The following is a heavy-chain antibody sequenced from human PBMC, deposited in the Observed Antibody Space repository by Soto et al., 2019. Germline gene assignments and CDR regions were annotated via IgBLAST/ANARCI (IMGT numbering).Heavy chain of an antibody. CDR2: IKQDGSEK. J-gene: IGHJ6*02. CDR3: ARIASAGRGWDV. CDR1: GFTFSNYW. D-gene: IGHD6-13*01. V-gene: IGHV3-7*01. Sequence: EVQLVESGGGLVQPGGSLRLSCADFGFTFSNYWMSWVRQAPVKGLEWVGNIKQDGSEKNYVDSVKGRFTISRDNAKNSLYLQMNSLRAEDTAVYYCARIASAGRGWDVWGQGTTVVFSS.